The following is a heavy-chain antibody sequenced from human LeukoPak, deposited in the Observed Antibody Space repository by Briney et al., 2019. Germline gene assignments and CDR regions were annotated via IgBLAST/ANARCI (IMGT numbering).Heavy chain of an antibody. D-gene: IGHD1-1*01. CDR2: ISESGGRT. V-gene: IGHV3-23*01. J-gene: IGHJ4*02. Sequence: GGSLRLSCAASGFTFSSYAMSWVRQAPGKGLEWVASISESGGRTYYADSVKGRFTISRDNSKNTLYLQMNSLRAEDTAVYFCAKDAQSWPTYFDYWGQGTLVTVSS. CDR3: AKDAQSWPTYFDY. CDR1: GFTFSSYA.